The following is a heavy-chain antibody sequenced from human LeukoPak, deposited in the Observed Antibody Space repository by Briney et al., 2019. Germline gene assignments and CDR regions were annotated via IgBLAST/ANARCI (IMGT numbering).Heavy chain of an antibody. V-gene: IGHV3-30*02. CDR2: IRYDGSNK. CDR1: GFTFSSYG. CDR3: AKDPAPLYSSGWYYFDY. D-gene: IGHD6-19*01. J-gene: IGHJ4*02. Sequence: GGSLRLSCAASGFTFSSYGMHWVRQAPGKGLELVAFIRYDGSNKYYADSVKGRFTISRDNSKNTLYLQMNSLRAEDTAVYYCAKDPAPLYSSGWYYFDYWGQGTLVTVSS.